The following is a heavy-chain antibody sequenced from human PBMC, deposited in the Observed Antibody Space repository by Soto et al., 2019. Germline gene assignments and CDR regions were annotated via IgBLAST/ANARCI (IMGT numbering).Heavy chain of an antibody. V-gene: IGHV4-4*02. D-gene: IGHD6-13*01. CDR1: GGSISSSNW. Sequence: QVQLQESGPGLVKPSGTLSLTCAVSGGSISSSNWWSWVRQPPGKGLEWIGEIYHSGSTNYHPSLKSLVSISVDQFKNQFSLNQSSVTAADSAEYYRARYKQQVANNWYDSWGQGTLVTVSS. J-gene: IGHJ5*01. CDR2: IYHSGST. CDR3: ARYKQQVANNWYDS.